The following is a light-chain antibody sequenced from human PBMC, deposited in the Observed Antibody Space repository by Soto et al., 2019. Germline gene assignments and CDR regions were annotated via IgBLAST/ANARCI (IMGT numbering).Light chain of an antibody. CDR2: DVS. J-gene: IGLJ7*01. Sequence: QSALTQPASVSGSPGQSIAISCTGTSSDVGGYSYVSWYQQQPGKAPKLVISDVSNRPSGVSDRFSGSKSGNTASLTISGLQTEDEADYYCASYTTSSTDVFGTGTQLTVL. V-gene: IGLV2-14*01. CDR1: SSDVGGYSY. CDR3: ASYTTSSTDV.